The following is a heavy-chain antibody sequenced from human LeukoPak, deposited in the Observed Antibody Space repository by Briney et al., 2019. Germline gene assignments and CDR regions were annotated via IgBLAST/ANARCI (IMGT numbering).Heavy chain of an antibody. V-gene: IGHV4-34*01. CDR3: ARGAWGIWFDP. CDR1: GGSFSGYY. D-gene: IGHD6-13*01. CDR2: INHSGST. Sequence: SETLSLTCAVYGGSFSGYYWSWIRQPPGKGLEWIGEINHSGSTNYNPSLKSRVTISVDTSKNQFSLKLSSVTAADTAVYYCARGAWGIWFDPWGQGTLVTVSS. J-gene: IGHJ5*02.